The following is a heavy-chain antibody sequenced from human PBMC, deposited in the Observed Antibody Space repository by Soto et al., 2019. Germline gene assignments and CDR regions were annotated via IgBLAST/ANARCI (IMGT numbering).Heavy chain of an antibody. CDR1: GGSISSSNW. D-gene: IGHD3-9*01. J-gene: IGHJ5*02. V-gene: IGHV4-4*02. CDR2: IYHSGST. Sequence: PSETLSLTCAVSGGSISSSNWWSWVRQPPGKGLEWIGEIYHSGSTNYNPSLKSRVTISVDKSKNQFSLKLSSVTAADTAVYYCARARYDILTGYYMFDPWGQGTLVTVSS. CDR3: ARARYDILTGYYMFDP.